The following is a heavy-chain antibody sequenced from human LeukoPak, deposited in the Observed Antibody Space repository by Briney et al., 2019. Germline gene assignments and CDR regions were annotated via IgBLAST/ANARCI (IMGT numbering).Heavy chain of an antibody. Sequence: SETLSLTCTVSGGSISSSSYYWGWIRQPPGKGLEWMGSIYYSGGTYYNPSLKSRVTISVDTSKNQFSLKLSSVTAADTAVYYCARHAHSSGSYYFDYWGQGTLVTVSS. D-gene: IGHD6-19*01. J-gene: IGHJ4*02. CDR3: ARHAHSSGSYYFDY. CDR2: IYYSGGT. V-gene: IGHV4-39*01. CDR1: GGSISSSSYY.